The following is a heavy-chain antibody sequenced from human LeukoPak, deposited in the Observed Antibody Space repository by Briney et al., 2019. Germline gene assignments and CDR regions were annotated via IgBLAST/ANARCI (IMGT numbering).Heavy chain of an antibody. Sequence: GGSLRLSCGASGFTFSSYAMSWVRQAPGKGLEWVSGISGSGGSTYYADSVKGRFTISRDNSKNTLYLQMNSLRAEDTAVYYCAKTGWYMGGFDYWGQGTLVTVSS. J-gene: IGHJ4*02. CDR2: ISGSGGST. V-gene: IGHV3-23*01. CDR1: GFTFSSYA. D-gene: IGHD6-19*01. CDR3: AKTGWYMGGFDY.